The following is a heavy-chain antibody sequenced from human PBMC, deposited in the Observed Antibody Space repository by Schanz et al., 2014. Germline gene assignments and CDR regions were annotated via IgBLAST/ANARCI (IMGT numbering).Heavy chain of an antibody. J-gene: IGHJ4*02. CDR3: AKNMAGGYESFLDS. Sequence: EVQLVESGGVVVQPGGSLRLSCAGSGFTFDDYTMHWVRQPPGKGLEWVSLVTWDGGYTYYADSVKGRFTISRDNSKNSLYLQMDSLRSEDTALYYCAKNMAGGYESFLDSWGQGTLVTVSS. CDR1: GFTFDDYT. CDR2: VTWDGGYT. D-gene: IGHD5-12*01. V-gene: IGHV3-43*01.